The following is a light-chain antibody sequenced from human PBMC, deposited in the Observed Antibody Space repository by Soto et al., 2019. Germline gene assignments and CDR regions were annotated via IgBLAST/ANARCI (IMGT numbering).Light chain of an antibody. Sequence: EIQMTQSPSTLSASVGDRVTITCGASQSISSWLAWYQQEPGKAPKLLIYKASSLESGVPSRFSGSGSGTEFTLTISSLQPDDFATYYCQQYNSYRKTFGQGTKVDI. J-gene: IGKJ1*01. CDR3: QQYNSYRKT. CDR2: KAS. CDR1: QSISSW. V-gene: IGKV1-5*03.